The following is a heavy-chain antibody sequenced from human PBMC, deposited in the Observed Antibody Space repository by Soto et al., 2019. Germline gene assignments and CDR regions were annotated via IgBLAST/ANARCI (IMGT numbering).Heavy chain of an antibody. J-gene: IGHJ4*02. D-gene: IGHD3-16*02. CDR3: ARVMMGRLGELSHRPSIILDY. Sequence: GGSLRLSCAASGFTFSSYSMNWVRQAPGKGLEWVSSISSSSSYIYYADSVKGRFTISRDNAKNSLYLQMNSLRAEDTAVYYCARVMMGRLGELSHRPSIILDYWGQGTLVTVSS. CDR1: GFTFSSYS. CDR2: ISSSSSYI. V-gene: IGHV3-21*01.